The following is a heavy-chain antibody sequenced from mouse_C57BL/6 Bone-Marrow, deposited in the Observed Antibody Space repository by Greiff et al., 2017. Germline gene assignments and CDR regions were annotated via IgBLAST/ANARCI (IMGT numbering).Heavy chain of an antibody. J-gene: IGHJ3*01. CDR1: GFTFSSYA. CDR3: ASGGNFGGFAY. D-gene: IGHD2-1*01. Sequence: EVMLVESGGGLVKPGGSLKLSCAASGFTFSSYAMSWVRQTPEKRLEWVATISDGGSYTYYPDNVKGRFTISRDRAKNNLYLQMSHLKSEDTAMYYCASGGNFGGFAYWGQGTLVTVSA. V-gene: IGHV5-4*03. CDR2: ISDGGSYT.